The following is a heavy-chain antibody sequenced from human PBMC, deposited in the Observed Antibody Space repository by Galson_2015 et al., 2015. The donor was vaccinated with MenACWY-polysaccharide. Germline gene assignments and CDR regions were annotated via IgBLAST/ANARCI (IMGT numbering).Heavy chain of an antibody. CDR2: ISSSCTSI. J-gene: IGHJ4*02. V-gene: IGHV3-48*02. Sequence: SLRLSCAASGFIFSSHSMNWVRQAPGRGLEWISYISSSCTSINYADSVKGRFTISRDNAKNSLYLQMNSLRDEDTAVYYCAKSMTKLDYWGQGTLVTVSS. CDR3: AKSMTKLDY. CDR1: GFIFSSHS. D-gene: IGHD4-11*01.